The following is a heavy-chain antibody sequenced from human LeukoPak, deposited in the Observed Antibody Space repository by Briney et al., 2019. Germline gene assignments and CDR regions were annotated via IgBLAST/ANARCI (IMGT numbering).Heavy chain of an antibody. J-gene: IGHJ4*02. D-gene: IGHD3-10*01. Sequence: PGRSLRLSCAASGFTFDDYAMHWVRQAPGKGLEWVSGISWNSGSIGYADSVKGRFTISRDNAKNSLYLQMNSLRAEDTALYYCAKATRGMVRGVHHFDYWGQGTLVTVSS. CDR1: GFTFDDYA. V-gene: IGHV3-9*01. CDR3: AKATRGMVRGVHHFDY. CDR2: ISWNSGSI.